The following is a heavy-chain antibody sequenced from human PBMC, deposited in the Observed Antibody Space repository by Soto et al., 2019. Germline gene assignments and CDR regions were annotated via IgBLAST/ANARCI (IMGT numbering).Heavy chain of an antibody. CDR3: AKGGVGVVTGMFDY. D-gene: IGHD2-21*02. V-gene: IGHV3-30*18. CDR1: GFTFSSYG. J-gene: IGHJ4*02. Sequence: QVHLVESGGGVVQPGRSLRLSCAASGFTFSSYGIHWVRQAPGKGLEWVAVISYDGSNKYYADSVKGRFTISRDNSKNMLYLQMNSLRTEDSAVYYCAKGGVGVVTGMFDYWGQGTLVTVSS. CDR2: ISYDGSNK.